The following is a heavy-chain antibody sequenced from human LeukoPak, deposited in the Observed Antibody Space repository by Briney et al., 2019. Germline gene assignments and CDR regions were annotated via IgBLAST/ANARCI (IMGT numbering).Heavy chain of an antibody. Sequence: SETLSLTCTVSGGSISSSSYYWGWIRQPPGKGLEWIGSIYYSGSTYYNPSLKSRVTISVDTSKNQFSLKLSSVTAADTAVYYCASRTHYDFWSGYYYYMDVWGKGTAVTVSS. CDR2: IYYSGST. D-gene: IGHD3-3*01. CDR1: GGSISSSSYY. V-gene: IGHV4-39*01. J-gene: IGHJ6*03. CDR3: ASRTHYDFWSGYYYYMDV.